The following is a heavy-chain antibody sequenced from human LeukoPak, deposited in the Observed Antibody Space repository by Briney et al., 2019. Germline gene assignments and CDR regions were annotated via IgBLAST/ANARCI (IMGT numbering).Heavy chain of an antibody. D-gene: IGHD6-13*01. CDR1: GGSFSGYY. J-gene: IGHJ4*02. Sequence: PSETLSLTCAVSGGSFSGYYWSWIRQPPGKGLEWIGEINHSGSTNYNPSLKSRVTISVDTSKNQFSLKLSSVTAADTAVYYCARGPGIAAAGTRGAFDSRDYWGQGTLVTVSS. CDR2: INHSGST. CDR3: ARGPGIAAAGTRGAFDSRDY. V-gene: IGHV4-34*01.